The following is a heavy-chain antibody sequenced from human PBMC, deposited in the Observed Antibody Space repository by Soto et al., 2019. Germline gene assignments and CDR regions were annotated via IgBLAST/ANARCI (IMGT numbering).Heavy chain of an antibody. J-gene: IGHJ3*02. CDR2: ISAYNGNT. CDR3: ARGGGKFGGVIVSAFDI. Sequence: ASVKVSCKASGYTFTGYGISGVRQAPGQGLEWMGWISAYNGNTNYAQKLQGRVTMITDTSTSTAYMELSSLRSEDTAVYYCARGGGKFGGVIVSAFDIWGQGTMVTVSS. D-gene: IGHD3-16*02. V-gene: IGHV1-18*01. CDR1: GYTFTGYG.